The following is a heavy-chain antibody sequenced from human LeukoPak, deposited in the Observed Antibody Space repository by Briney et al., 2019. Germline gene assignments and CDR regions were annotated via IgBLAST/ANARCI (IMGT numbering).Heavy chain of an antibody. CDR1: GFTFSSYG. Sequence: GRSLRLSCAASGFTFSSYGMYWVRQAPGKGLEWVAIISYDGSNKDYADSVKGRFTISRDNSKNTLYLQMNSLRAEDTAVYYCARVNPSNSGFYAYWGQGTLVTVSS. CDR3: ARVNPSNSGFYAY. J-gene: IGHJ1*01. V-gene: IGHV3-33*01. D-gene: IGHD1-26*01. CDR2: ISYDGSNK.